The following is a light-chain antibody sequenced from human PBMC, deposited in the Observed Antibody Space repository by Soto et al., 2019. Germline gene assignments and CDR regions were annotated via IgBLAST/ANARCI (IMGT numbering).Light chain of an antibody. CDR2: RSF. CDR3: QQTYSPFVS. CDR1: QDIDTH. V-gene: IGKV1-39*01. Sequence: DIHMAHSPSSPSASLGDRVTITCPARQDIDTHLNWYQQKPGKTPKLLIFRSFALQSGVPSRFSGSGSGTDFTLTINSLQHEDFATYFCQQTYSPFVSFGGGSRVEI. J-gene: IGKJ4*01.